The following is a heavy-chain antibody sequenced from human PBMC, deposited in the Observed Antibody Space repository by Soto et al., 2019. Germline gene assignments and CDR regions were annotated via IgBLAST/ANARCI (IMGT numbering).Heavy chain of an antibody. CDR2: IIPIFGTA. CDR1: GGTFSSYA. J-gene: IGHJ5*02. Sequence: SVKVSCKASGGTFSSYAISWVRQAPGQGLEWMGGIIPIFGTANYAQKFQGRVTITADESTSTAYMELSSLRSEDTAVYYCATTRDLVVAANNWFDPWGQGTLVTVSS. D-gene: IGHD2-15*01. V-gene: IGHV1-69*13. CDR3: ATTRDLVVAANNWFDP.